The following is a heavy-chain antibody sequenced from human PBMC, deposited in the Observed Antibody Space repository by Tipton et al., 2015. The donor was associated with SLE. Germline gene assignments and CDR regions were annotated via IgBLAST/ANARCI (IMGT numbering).Heavy chain of an antibody. J-gene: IGHJ3*02. CDR2: INHSGST. V-gene: IGHV4-34*01. Sequence: GLVKPSETLSLTCAVYGGSFSGYYWSWIRQPPGKGLEWIGEINHSGSTNYNPSLKSRVTISVDTSKNQFSLKLSSVTAADTAVYYCARAYDFFGAFDIWGQGTMVTVSS. D-gene: IGHD3-3*01. CDR3: ARAYDFFGAFDI. CDR1: GGSFSGYY.